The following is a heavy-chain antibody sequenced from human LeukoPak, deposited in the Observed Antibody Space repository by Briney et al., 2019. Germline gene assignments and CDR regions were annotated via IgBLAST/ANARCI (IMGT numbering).Heavy chain of an antibody. V-gene: IGHV3-43D*03. CDR1: GFTFDDYA. J-gene: IGHJ6*03. Sequence: PGGSLRLSCAASGFTFDDYAMHWVRQAPGKGLEWVSLISWDGGSTYYADSVKGRFTISRDNSKNSLYLQMNSLRAEDTALYYCAKGFSRRYFDWLLYVGYYYYYMDVWGKGTTVTVSS. CDR3: AKGFSRRYFDWLLYVGYYYYYMDV. CDR2: ISWDGGST. D-gene: IGHD3-9*01.